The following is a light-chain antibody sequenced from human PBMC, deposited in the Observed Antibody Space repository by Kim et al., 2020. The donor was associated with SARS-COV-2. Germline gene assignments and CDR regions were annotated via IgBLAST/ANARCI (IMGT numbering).Light chain of an antibody. CDR3: QQFKDWPPLT. V-gene: IGKV3D-15*01. J-gene: IGKJ4*01. CDR2: DAY. Sequence: SPGERVTLSCRASETVSNKLAWYQQKPCQAPSLLIYDAYSRAAGIPARFRGSGSGTEFTLTITSLQSEDSAVYYYQQFKDWPPLTFGGGTKVDIK. CDR1: ETVSNK.